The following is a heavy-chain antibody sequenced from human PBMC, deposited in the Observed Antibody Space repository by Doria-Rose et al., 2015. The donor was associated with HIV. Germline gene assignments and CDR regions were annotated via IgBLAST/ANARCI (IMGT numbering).Heavy chain of an antibody. CDR1: GVSLSSPGMG. V-gene: IGHV2-26*01. Sequence: QITLKESGPVLVKPTETLTLTFTVSGVSLSSPGMGVSWIRQPPGKALEWLANIFSDDERSYKTSLKSRLTISRGTSRSQLVLTMTDMDPVDTATYYCARIKSSRWYHKYFFDFWGQGTLVIVS. J-gene: IGHJ4*02. D-gene: IGHD6-13*01. CDR3: ARIKSSRWYHKYFFDF. CDR2: IFSDDER.